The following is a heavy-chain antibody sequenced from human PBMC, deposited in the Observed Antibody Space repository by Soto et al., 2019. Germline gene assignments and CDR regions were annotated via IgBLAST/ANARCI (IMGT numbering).Heavy chain of an antibody. Sequence: SETLSLTGTVSGGSISSGDYYWSWIRQPPGKCLEWIGYIYYSGSTYYNPTLKSRVTISVDTSKNQFSLKLSSVTAADTAVYYCARGYSRIAAQLDYWGQGTLVTVSS. CDR1: GGSISSGDYY. V-gene: IGHV4-30-4*01. CDR3: ARGYSRIAAQLDY. J-gene: IGHJ4*02. D-gene: IGHD6-25*01. CDR2: IYYSGST.